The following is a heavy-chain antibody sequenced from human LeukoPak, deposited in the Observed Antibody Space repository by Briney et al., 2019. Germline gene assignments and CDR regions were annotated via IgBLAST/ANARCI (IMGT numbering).Heavy chain of an antibody. J-gene: IGHJ4*02. Sequence: GGSLRLSCAASGFTFSDYYMTWIRQAPGKGLEWVSYISSSGSIIYYADSVKGRFVISRDNAKNSLYLQMNSLRAEDTAVYFCARVGYDSSGRFDYWGQGTLVTVSS. CDR1: GFTFSDYY. CDR3: ARVGYDSSGRFDY. D-gene: IGHD3-22*01. V-gene: IGHV3-11*04. CDR2: ISSSGSII.